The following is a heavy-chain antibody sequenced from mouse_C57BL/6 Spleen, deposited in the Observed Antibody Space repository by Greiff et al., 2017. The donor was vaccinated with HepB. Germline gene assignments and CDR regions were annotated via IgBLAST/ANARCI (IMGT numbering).Heavy chain of an antibody. CDR3: ARESGSSLDY. CDR1: GYAFSSSW. CDR2: IYPGDGDT. Sequence: VQLQQSGPELVKPGASVKISCKASGYAFSSSWMNWVKQRPGKGLEWIGRIYPGDGDTNYNGKFKGKATLTADKSSSTAYMQLSSLTSEDSAVYFCARESGSSLDYWGQGTTLTVSS. V-gene: IGHV1-82*01. D-gene: IGHD1-1*01. J-gene: IGHJ2*01.